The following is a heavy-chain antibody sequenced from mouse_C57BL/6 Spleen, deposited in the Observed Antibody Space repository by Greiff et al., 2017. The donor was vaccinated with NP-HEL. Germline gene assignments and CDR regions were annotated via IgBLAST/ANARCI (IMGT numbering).Heavy chain of an antibody. CDR3: TTFDYYGSNHYYAMDY. CDR2: IDPENGDT. CDR1: GFNIKDDY. Sequence: EVQLQQSGAELVRPGASVKLSCTASGFNIKDDYMHWVKQRPEQGLEWIGWIDPENGDTEYASKFQGKATIAADTSSNTAYLQLSSLTSEDTAVYYCTTFDYYGSNHYYAMDYWGQGTSVTVSS. D-gene: IGHD1-1*01. V-gene: IGHV14-4*01. J-gene: IGHJ4*01.